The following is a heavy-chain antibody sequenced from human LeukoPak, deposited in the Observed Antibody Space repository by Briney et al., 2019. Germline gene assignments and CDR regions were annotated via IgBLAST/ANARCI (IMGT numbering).Heavy chain of an antibody. D-gene: IGHD5-18*01. CDR3: ARDRVDTAMADFDY. J-gene: IGHJ4*02. CDR2: ISSSRSYI. CDR1: GFTFSSYS. Sequence: GGSLRLSCAASGFTFSSYSMNWVRPAPGKGLEWVSSISSSRSYIYYAGSVRGRFTISRDNAKNSLYLQMNSLGAEDMAVYYCARDRVDTAMADFDYWGQGTLVTVSS. V-gene: IGHV3-21*01.